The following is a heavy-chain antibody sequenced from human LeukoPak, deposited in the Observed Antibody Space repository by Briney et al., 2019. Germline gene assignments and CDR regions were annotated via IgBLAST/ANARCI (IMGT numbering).Heavy chain of an antibody. CDR2: IYPGYSYT. Sequence: GESLKISCKGPGYGFTSYWIGWVRQMPGKGLEWMGIIYPGYSYTRYSPSFQGQVTISADKSISTAYLQWSSLKASDTAMYYCARLKGYYDSSGYYGAVGAFDIWGQGTMVTVSS. CDR3: ARLKGYYDSSGYYGAVGAFDI. J-gene: IGHJ3*02. V-gene: IGHV5-51*01. D-gene: IGHD3-22*01. CDR1: GYGFTSYW.